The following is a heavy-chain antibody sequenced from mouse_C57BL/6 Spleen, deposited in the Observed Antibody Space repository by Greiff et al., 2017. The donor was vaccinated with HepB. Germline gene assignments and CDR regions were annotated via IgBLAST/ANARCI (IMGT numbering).Heavy chain of an antibody. CDR1: GFNFKDDY. CDR2: IDPENGDT. CDR3: TRGPTKVVAPDY. Sequence: VQLQQSGAELVRPGASVKLSCTASGFNFKDDYMHWVKQRPEQGLEWIGWIDPENGDTEYASKFQGKATITADTSSNTAYLQLSSLTCEDTAVYSCTRGPTKVVAPDYWGQGTTLTVSS. J-gene: IGHJ2*01. D-gene: IGHD1-1*01. V-gene: IGHV14-4*01.